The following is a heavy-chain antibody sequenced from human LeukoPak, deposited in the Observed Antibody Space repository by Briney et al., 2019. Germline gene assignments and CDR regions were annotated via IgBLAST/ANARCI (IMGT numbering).Heavy chain of an antibody. J-gene: IGHJ4*02. Sequence: SGPGLVKPSETLSLTCTVSGGSISSYYWSWVRQPPGKGLEWIGYIYYSGSTNYNPSLKSRVTISVDTSKNQFSLKLSSVTAADTAVYYCARFGEFPPYFDYWGQGTLVTVSS. V-gene: IGHV4-59*01. D-gene: IGHD3-10*01. CDR2: IYYSGST. CDR3: ARFGEFPPYFDY. CDR1: GGSISSYY.